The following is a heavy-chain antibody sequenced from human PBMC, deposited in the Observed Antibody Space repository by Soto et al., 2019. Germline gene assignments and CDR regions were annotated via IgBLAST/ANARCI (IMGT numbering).Heavy chain of an antibody. D-gene: IGHD6-13*01. Sequence: GESLKISCQGSGYTFSNFWIGWVRQLPGKGLEWMGITYPGDHETRYSPSFHGKVTISADRSINTAYLQWNSLEASDTAFYFCARSPRSSPYFDYWGQGALVTVSS. V-gene: IGHV5-51*01. J-gene: IGHJ4*02. CDR1: GYTFSNFW. CDR3: ARSPRSSPYFDY. CDR2: TYPGDHET.